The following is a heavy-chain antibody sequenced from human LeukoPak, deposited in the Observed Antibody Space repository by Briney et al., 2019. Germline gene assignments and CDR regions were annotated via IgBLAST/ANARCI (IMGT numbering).Heavy chain of an antibody. CDR2: INSGGSP. CDR3: ATRNLSDKRGSYLYYFDF. CDR1: GLSFTNYG. Sequence: PGGSLRLSCAVSGLSFTNYGVSWVRQAPGKGLEWVSGINSGGSPYFADSVKGRFTISRDNSKNTIYLQVNSPRAEDTAVYYCATRNLSDKRGSYLYYFDFWGQGTLVTVSS. V-gene: IGHV3-23*01. D-gene: IGHD3-22*01. J-gene: IGHJ4*02.